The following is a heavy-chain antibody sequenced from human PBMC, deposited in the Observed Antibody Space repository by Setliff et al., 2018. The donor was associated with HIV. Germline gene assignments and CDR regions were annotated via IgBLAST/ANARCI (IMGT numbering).Heavy chain of an antibody. Sequence: SVKVSCKASGGTFSSYAISWVRQAPGQGLEWMGGIIPIFGTANYAQKFQGRVTITADESTSTAYMELSSLRSEDTAVYYCARDTPHIVVVTAPEPGDDAFDIWGQGTMVTASS. J-gene: IGHJ3*02. D-gene: IGHD2-21*02. CDR2: IIPIFGTA. V-gene: IGHV1-69*13. CDR1: GGTFSSYA. CDR3: ARDTPHIVVVTAPEPGDDAFDI.